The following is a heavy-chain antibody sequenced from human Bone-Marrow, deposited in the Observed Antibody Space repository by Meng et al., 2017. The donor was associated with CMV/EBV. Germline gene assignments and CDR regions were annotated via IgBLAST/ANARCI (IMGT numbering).Heavy chain of an antibody. CDR2: IYYSGST. J-gene: IGHJ5*02. D-gene: IGHD3-3*01. CDR3: ARQHYDFWSGYYPPNWFDP. CDR1: GGSISSYY. V-gene: IGHV4-59*05. Sequence: SETLSLTCTVSGGSISSYYWSWIRQPPGKGLEWIGSIYYSGSTYYNPSLKSRVTISVDTSKNQFSLKLSSVTAADTAVYYCARQHYDFWSGYYPPNWFDPWGQGTLVTVSS.